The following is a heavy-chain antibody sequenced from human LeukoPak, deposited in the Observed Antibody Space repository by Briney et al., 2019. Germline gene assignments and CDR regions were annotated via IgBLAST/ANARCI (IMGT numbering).Heavy chain of an antibody. J-gene: IGHJ6*04. CDR2: ISGSGGST. CDR1: GFTFSSYA. V-gene: IGHV3-23*01. D-gene: IGHD2-2*01. Sequence: GGSLRLSCAASGFTFSSYAMSWVRQAPGKGLEWVSAISGSGGSTYYADSVKGRFTISRDNSKNTLRLQMNSLRAEDTAVYYCAKGRLGCSSTSCYVDYYYYGMDVWGKGTTVTVSS. CDR3: AKGRLGCSSTSCYVDYYYYGMDV.